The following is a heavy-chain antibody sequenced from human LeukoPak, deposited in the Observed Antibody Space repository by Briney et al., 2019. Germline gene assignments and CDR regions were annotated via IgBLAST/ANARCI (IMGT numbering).Heavy chain of an antibody. J-gene: IGHJ5*02. CDR3: ARGFSYYGYCSGGSCYSWFDP. Sequence: PSETLSLTCAVYAGSFSGYYWSWIRQPPGKGLEWIGEINHSGSTNYNPSLKSRVTISVDTSKNQFSLKLSSVTAADTAVYYCARGFSYYGYCSGGSCYSWFDPWGQGTLVTVSS. CDR2: INHSGST. CDR1: AGSFSGYY. V-gene: IGHV4-34*01. D-gene: IGHD2-15*01.